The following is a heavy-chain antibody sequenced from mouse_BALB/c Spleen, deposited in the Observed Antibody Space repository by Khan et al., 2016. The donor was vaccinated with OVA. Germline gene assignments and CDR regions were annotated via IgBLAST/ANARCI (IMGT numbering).Heavy chain of an antibody. D-gene: IGHD1-1*01. J-gene: IGHJ4*01. Sequence: EVQLQESGPGLVKPSQSLSLTCTVTGYSITSNYAWNWIRQFPGNKLEWVGYISYSGSTNYNPSLKGRISITRDTSKNPFFLQLNSVTTEDTATYYCARGNYYGYAMDYWGQGTSITVSS. CDR2: ISYSGST. CDR1: GYSITSNYA. CDR3: ARGNYYGYAMDY. V-gene: IGHV3-2*02.